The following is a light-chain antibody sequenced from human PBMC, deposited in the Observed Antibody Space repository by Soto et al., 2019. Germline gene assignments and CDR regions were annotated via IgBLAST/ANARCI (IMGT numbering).Light chain of an antibody. J-gene: IGKJ2*01. CDR1: QSIGSG. CDR3: QQYHYFQYT. V-gene: IGKV1-5*03. Sequence: DFQMTQSPSTLSASVGAGVTITCRASQSIGSGLAWYQQQPGKAPKLLIYNATNLQRGVPSRFSGSGSGTDISLTISSQQPAHSATYYCQQYHYFQYTFGQGTKLEI. CDR2: NAT.